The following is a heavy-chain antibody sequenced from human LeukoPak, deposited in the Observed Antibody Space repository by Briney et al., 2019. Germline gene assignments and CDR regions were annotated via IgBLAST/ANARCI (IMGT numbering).Heavy chain of an antibody. D-gene: IGHD6-19*01. CDR1: GFTFSSYE. V-gene: IGHV3-48*03. Sequence: GGSLRLSCAASGFTFSSYEMNWVRQAPGKGLEWVSYISSSGSTIYYADSVKGRFTISRDNAKNSLYLQMNSLRAEDTAVYYCARATVPDSPQWGMDVWGQGTTVTVSS. CDR3: ARATVPDSPQWGMDV. J-gene: IGHJ6*02. CDR2: ISSSGSTI.